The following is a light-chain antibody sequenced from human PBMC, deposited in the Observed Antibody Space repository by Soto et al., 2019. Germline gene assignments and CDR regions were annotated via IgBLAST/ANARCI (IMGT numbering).Light chain of an antibody. Sequence: QSVLTQPPSVSGAPGQRVTISCTGSSSNIGAGYDVHWYQQLPGTAPKLLTYGNSNRPSGVPDRFSGSKSDTSASLAITGLQAEDEADYYCQSYDSSLSHVVFGGGTKLTVL. CDR2: GNS. V-gene: IGLV1-40*01. CDR3: QSYDSSLSHVV. J-gene: IGLJ2*01. CDR1: SSNIGAGYD.